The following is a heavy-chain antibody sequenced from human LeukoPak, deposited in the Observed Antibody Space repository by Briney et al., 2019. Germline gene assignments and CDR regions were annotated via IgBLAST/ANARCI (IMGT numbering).Heavy chain of an antibody. J-gene: IGHJ3*02. CDR3: AAGYSDDAFDI. D-gene: IGHD6-13*01. CDR1: GFTFDDYA. Sequence: GGSLRLSCAASGFTFDDYAMHWVRQAPGKGLEWVSGISWNSGSIGYADSVKGRFTISGDNAKNSLYLQMNSLRAEDTALYYCAAGYSDDAFDIWGQGTMVTVSS. CDR2: ISWNSGSI. V-gene: IGHV3-9*01.